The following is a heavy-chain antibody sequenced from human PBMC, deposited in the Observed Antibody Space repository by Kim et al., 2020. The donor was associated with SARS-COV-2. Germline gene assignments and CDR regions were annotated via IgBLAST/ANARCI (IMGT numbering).Heavy chain of an antibody. V-gene: IGHV4-59*01. J-gene: IGHJ4*02. CDR3: AREGSSPFDY. CDR2: ST. D-gene: IGHD6-6*01. Sequence: STNYNPSLTSRVTISVDTSKNQFSLKLSSVTAADTAVYYCAREGSSPFDYWGQGTLVTVSS.